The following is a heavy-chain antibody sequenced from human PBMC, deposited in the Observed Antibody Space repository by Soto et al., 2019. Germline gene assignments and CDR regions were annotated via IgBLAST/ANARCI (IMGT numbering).Heavy chain of an antibody. Sequence: QVQLQESGPGLVKPSQTLSLTCTVSGGSISSGDYYWSWIRQPPGKGLEWIGYIYYSVSTYYNPSLKSRVTISVDTSKNQFARKLSSVTAAATAGYYCARAPVRYFDWQFNWFDPWGQGTLVTVSS. D-gene: IGHD3-9*01. CDR1: GGSISSGDYY. CDR3: ARAPVRYFDWQFNWFDP. V-gene: IGHV4-30-4*01. CDR2: IYYSVST. J-gene: IGHJ5*02.